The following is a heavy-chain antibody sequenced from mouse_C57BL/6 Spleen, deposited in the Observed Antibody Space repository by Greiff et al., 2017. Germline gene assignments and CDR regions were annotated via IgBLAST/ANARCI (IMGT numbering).Heavy chain of an antibody. CDR1: GYAFSSYW. CDR3: ARCGWELWYFDV. V-gene: IGHV1-80*01. Sequence: QVQLQQSGAELVKPGASVKISCKASGYAFSSYWMNWVKQRPGKGLEWIRQIYPGDGDTNYNGKFKGKATLTADKSSSTAYMQLSSLTSEDSAVYFCARCGWELWYFDVWGTGTTVTVSS. J-gene: IGHJ1*03. D-gene: IGHD4-1*01. CDR2: IYPGDGDT.